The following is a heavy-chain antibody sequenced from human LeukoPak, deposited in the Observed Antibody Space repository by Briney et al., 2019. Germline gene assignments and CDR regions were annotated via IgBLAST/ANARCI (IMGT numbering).Heavy chain of an antibody. CDR3: SRFYSSGWASGAFDI. CDR1: GFTFSDYA. D-gene: IGHD3-22*01. J-gene: IGHJ3*02. Sequence: GGSLRLSCTTSGFTFSDYAVSWVRQAPGKGLEWIGFIRNKANGGTTEYAASVKGRFTISRDDSKTIAHLQTSSLKTEDTAVYYCSRFYSSGWASGAFDIWGQGTMVTVSS. V-gene: IGHV3-49*04. CDR2: IRNKANGGTT.